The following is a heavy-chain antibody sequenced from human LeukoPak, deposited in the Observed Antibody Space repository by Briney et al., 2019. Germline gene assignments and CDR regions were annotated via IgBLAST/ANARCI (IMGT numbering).Heavy chain of an antibody. Sequence: SETLSLTCAVSGYSISSGYYWGWIRQPPGKGLEWIGSIYHSGSTYYNPSLKSRVTISVDTSKNQFSLKLSSVTAADTAVYYCAREGYDYVRGSYRSASLDYWGQGTLVTVSS. CDR3: AREGYDYVRGSYRSASLDY. CDR1: GYSISSGYY. J-gene: IGHJ4*02. D-gene: IGHD3-16*02. CDR2: IYHSGST. V-gene: IGHV4-38-2*02.